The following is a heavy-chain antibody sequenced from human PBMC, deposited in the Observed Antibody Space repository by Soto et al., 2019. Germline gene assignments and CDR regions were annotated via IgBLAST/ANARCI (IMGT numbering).Heavy chain of an antibody. V-gene: IGHV4-34*10. CDR3: ARLEGLPRSYYYYGMDV. D-gene: IGHD4-17*01. J-gene: IGHJ6*02. CDR2: INHSGST. CDR1: GGSFSGYY. Sequence: NPSETLSLTCAVYGGSFSGYYWSWIRQPPGKGLEWIGEINHSGSTNYNPSLKSRVTMTTDTSTSTAYMELRSLRSDDTAVYYCARLEGLPRSYYYYGMDVWGQGTTVTVSS.